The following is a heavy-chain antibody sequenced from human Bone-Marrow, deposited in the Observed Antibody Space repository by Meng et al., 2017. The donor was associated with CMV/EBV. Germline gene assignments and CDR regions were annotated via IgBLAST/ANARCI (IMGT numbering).Heavy chain of an antibody. CDR2: INPNSGGT. D-gene: IGHD2-2*01. CDR1: GGTFSSYA. V-gene: IGHV1-2*02. Sequence: ASVKVSCKASGGTFSSYAIHWVRQAPGQGLEWMGWINPNSGGTNYAQKFQGRVTMTRDTSISTAYMELSRLRSDDTAVYYCARGYCSSTSCYRASYAFDIWGQGTMVSVS. CDR3: ARGYCSSTSCYRASYAFDI. J-gene: IGHJ3*02.